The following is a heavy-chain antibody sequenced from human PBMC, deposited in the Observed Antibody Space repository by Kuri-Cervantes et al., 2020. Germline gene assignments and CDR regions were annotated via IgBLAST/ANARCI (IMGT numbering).Heavy chain of an antibody. CDR2: MNPNSGNT. D-gene: IGHD2-2*01. CDR3: ARVPAAKVWTVGDYYGMDV. V-gene: IGHV1-8*01. CDR1: GYTFTSYD. J-gene: IGHJ6*02. Sequence: ASVKVSCKASGYTFTSYDINWVRQATGQGLEWMGWMNPNSGNTGYAQKFQGRVTMTRNTSISTAYMELSSLRSEDTAVYYCARVPAAKVWTVGDYYGMDVWGQETTVTVSS.